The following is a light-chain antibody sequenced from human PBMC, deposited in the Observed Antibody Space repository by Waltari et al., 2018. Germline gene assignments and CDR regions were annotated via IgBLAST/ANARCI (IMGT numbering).Light chain of an antibody. CDR3: QQRTNWQSLS. CDR2: DAS. J-gene: IGKJ4*01. V-gene: IGKV3D-11*02. Sequence: EIVLTQSPATLSLSPGERATLSCRASENINIFLAWYQQKPGQAPRLLISDASNSAAGVPARFSGSGSLTDFTLTISSLEPEDFGVYYCQQRTNWQSLSFGGGTRVEIK. CDR1: ENINIF.